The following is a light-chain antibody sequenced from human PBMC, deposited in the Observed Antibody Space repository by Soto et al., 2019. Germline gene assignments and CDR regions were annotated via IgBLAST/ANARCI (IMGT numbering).Light chain of an antibody. Sequence: QSVLTQPPSVSGAPGQRVTISCTGSSSNIGAGYDVHWYQQLPGTAPKLLIYGNSNRPSGVSDRFSGSKSGTSASLAITGLQAEDEADYYCQSYDSSLSGSGVFGGGTKLTVL. V-gene: IGLV1-40*01. CDR3: QSYDSSLSGSGV. CDR2: GNS. J-gene: IGLJ2*01. CDR1: SSNIGAGYD.